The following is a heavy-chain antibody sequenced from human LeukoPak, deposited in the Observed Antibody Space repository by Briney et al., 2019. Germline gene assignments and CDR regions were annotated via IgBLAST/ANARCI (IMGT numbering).Heavy chain of an antibody. CDR1: GYSFRNYG. V-gene: IGHV1-3*01. CDR2: INPTNEKT. Sequence: GASVKVSCKASGYSFRNYGMHWVRQAPAQRLEWMGWINPTNEKTKYSEKFQGRVTISRDTGASTVYMELGSLRSEDTAVYYCARDHRTESDGYYFVNELWYFDLWGRGTLVTVSS. D-gene: IGHD3-22*01. J-gene: IGHJ2*01. CDR3: ARDHRTESDGYYFVNELWYFDL.